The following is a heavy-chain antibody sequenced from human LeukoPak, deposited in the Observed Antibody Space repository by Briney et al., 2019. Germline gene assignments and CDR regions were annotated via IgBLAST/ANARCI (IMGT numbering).Heavy chain of an antibody. CDR3: ARPYYFSSGSLHY. D-gene: IGHD3-10*01. J-gene: IGHJ4*02. CDR1: GFTFSSYC. Sequence: GRSLRLSCAASGFTFSSYCMSWVGQAPGKGLEWVANIKQDGREKYYVDSVKGRFTISRANAKNSLYLQMNSLRAEDAAVYYCARPYYFSSGSLHYWGQGTMVTVSS. V-gene: IGHV3-7*01. CDR2: IKQDGREK.